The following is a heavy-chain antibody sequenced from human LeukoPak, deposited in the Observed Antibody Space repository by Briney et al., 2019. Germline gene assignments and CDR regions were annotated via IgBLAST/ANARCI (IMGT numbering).Heavy chain of an antibody. CDR2: IKSKVSGGTT. CDR3: SKDLPHTRAWALKY. D-gene: IGHD2-2*01. Sequence: GGSLRLSCKASGFIFSDAWMTWVRQAPGQGPEWVGRIKSKVSGGTTDYASAVKGRFTISRDDSENTLYLQMNSLRTDDTAVYYCSKDLPHTRAWALKYWGQGALVTVSS. J-gene: IGHJ4*02. V-gene: IGHV3-15*01. CDR1: GFIFSDAW.